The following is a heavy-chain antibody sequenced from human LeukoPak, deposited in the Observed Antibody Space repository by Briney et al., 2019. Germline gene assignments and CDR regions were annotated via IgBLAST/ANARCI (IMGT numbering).Heavy chain of an antibody. CDR3: ARDRGKDYFGD. Sequence: GGSLRLSCAASGFTFSSYGMHWVRQAAGKGLEWVASVRNDGFDTYHSNSVKGRFSISRDDSKNTVYLQMNSLRAEDTALYYCARDRGKDYFGDWGQGTQVTVSS. J-gene: IGHJ4*02. D-gene: IGHD4-23*01. CDR1: GFTFSSYG. CDR2: VRNDGFDT. V-gene: IGHV3-30*02.